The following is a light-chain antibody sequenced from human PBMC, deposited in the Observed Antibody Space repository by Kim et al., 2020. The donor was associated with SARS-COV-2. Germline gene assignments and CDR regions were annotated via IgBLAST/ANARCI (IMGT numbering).Light chain of an antibody. CDR1: SLRSYY. Sequence: SSELTQDPAVSVALGQTVRITCQGDSLRSYYATWXQQKPGQAPILVIYGKNNRPSGIPDRFSGSSSGNTASLTITGTQAVDEADYYCNSRDSNANVVFGG. CDR3: NSRDSNANVV. J-gene: IGLJ2*01. V-gene: IGLV3-19*01. CDR2: GKN.